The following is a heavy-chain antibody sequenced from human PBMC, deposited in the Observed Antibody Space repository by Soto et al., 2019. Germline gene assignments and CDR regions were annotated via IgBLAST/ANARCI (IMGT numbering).Heavy chain of an antibody. V-gene: IGHV1-69*13. D-gene: IGHD3-3*01. J-gene: IGHJ6*02. CDR3: ARNTIFGVVIPAGDYGMDV. Sequence: SVKVSCKASGCTFSSYAISWVRQAPGQGLEWMGGIIPIFGTANYAQKFQGRVTITADESTSTAYMELSSLRSEDTAVYYRARNTIFGVVIPAGDYGMDVWGQGTTVTVSS. CDR2: IIPIFGTA. CDR1: GCTFSSYA.